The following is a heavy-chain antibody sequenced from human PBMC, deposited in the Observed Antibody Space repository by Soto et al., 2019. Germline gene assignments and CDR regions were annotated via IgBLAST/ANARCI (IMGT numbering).Heavy chain of an antibody. V-gene: IGHV1-8*01. CDR1: GYTFTSYD. CDR2: MNPNIDNT. J-gene: IGHJ6*02. CDR3: ARAVGSLSLIAV. D-gene: IGHD3-16*02. Sequence: ASVKVSCKASGYTFTSYDINWVRQATGQGLEWMGWMNPNIDNTGYAQKFQGRVTMTRNTSINTAFMELSSLRSEDTAVYFCARAVGSLSLIAVCGQGSTVTGSS.